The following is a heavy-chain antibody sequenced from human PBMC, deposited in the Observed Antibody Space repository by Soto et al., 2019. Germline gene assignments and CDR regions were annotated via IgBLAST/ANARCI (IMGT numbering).Heavy chain of an antibody. Sequence: QVQLVQSGAEVKKPGASVKVSCKAFGYTFTSHAIHWVRQSPGQRLEWMGWINTGNGDTKSSQNIQGRVTITRDTSASTAYMELSNLTSEDTAVYYCARGEEYWGHGTLVTVSS. CDR3: ARGEEY. CDR1: GYTFTSHA. J-gene: IGHJ4*01. V-gene: IGHV1-3*04. CDR2: INTGNGDT.